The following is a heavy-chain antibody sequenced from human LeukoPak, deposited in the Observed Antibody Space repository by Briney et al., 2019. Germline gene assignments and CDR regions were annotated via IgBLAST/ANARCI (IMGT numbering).Heavy chain of an antibody. CDR3: ARVSPYGDLDY. D-gene: IGHD4-17*01. CDR1: GFTFSSYW. J-gene: IGHJ4*02. V-gene: IGHV3-74*01. CDR2: IDSDGSST. Sequence: PGESLRLSCAASGFTFSSYWMHWVRHAPGKGLVWVSRIDSDGSSTSYADSVKGRFTISRDNAKNTLYLQMNSLRAEDTAVYYCARVSPYGDLDYWGQGTLVTVSS.